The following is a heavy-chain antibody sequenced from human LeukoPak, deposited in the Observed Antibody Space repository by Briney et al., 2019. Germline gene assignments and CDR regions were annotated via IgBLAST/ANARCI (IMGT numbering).Heavy chain of an antibody. CDR2: VSGSGDST. V-gene: IGHV3-23*01. CDR1: VFTFRSYA. J-gene: IGHJ5*02. Sequence: GGSLRLSCGAYVFTFRSYAMSWVRQAPGKGLEWVSAVSGSGDSTFYADSVKGRFTISRDNSKNTLYLQMNSLEAEDMALYYCVKEPSSRNYAWGQGTLVTVSS. D-gene: IGHD4-11*01. CDR3: VKEPSSRNYA.